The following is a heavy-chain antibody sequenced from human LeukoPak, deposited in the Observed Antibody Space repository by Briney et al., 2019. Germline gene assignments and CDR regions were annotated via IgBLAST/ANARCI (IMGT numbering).Heavy chain of an antibody. CDR2: IYYSGST. J-gene: IGHJ4*02. CDR3: ARLAGYDILTGYPDY. CDR1: GGSISSGGYY. Sequence: SQTLSLTCTVSGGSISSGGYYWSWIRQHPGKGLEWIGYIYYSGSTYYNPSLKSRVTISVDTSKNQFSLKLSSVTAADTAVYYCARLAGYDILTGYPDYWGQGTLVTVSS. V-gene: IGHV4-31*03. D-gene: IGHD3-9*01.